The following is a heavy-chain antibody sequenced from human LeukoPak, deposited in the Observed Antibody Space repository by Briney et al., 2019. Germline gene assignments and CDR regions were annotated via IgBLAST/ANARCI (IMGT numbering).Heavy chain of an antibody. CDR1: GFTLSSSG. CDR2: IRYDGGNE. D-gene: IGHD6-19*01. V-gene: IGHV3-30*02. Sequence: GGSLRLSCAASGFTLSSSGMHWVRQAPGKGLEWVAFIRYDGGNEYHADSVKGRFTISRDNSKSTLYLQMSSLRVEDTAVYYCASDVGYSSGWYMFSPGGQGTLVTVSS. CDR3: ASDVGYSSGWYMFSP. J-gene: IGHJ5*02.